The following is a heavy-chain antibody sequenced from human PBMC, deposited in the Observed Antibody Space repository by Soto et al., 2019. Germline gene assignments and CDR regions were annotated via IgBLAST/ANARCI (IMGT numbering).Heavy chain of an antibody. CDR2: ISPNGDST. D-gene: IGHD2-8*01. J-gene: IGHJ3*01. Sequence: PGGSVRHSFAEGGFAVNSDPRNWVRQAPGRGLEWVSIISPNGDSTYYADSVKGRFTISRDNSQNTVFLQMNSLRAEDTAIYFCAKVRLTDYLRYAPHLWGQGTLVTVSS. CDR1: GFAVNSDP. CDR3: AKVRLTDYLRYAPHL. V-gene: IGHV3-23*01.